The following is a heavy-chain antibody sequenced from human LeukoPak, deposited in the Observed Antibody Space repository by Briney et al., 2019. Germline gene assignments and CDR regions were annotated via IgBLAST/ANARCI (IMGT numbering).Heavy chain of an antibody. CDR1: GGSISSYY. V-gene: IGHV4-4*07. CDR3: ARDSGGVTYFSDY. Sequence: PSETLSLTCTVSGGSISSYYWSWIRQPAGEGLERIGRIHTSGSTNYNPSLKTRVTMSVDTSKNQFSLKVSSVTAADTAVYYCARDSGGVTYFSDYWGQGTLVTVSS. CDR2: IHTSGST. D-gene: IGHD3-16*01. J-gene: IGHJ4*02.